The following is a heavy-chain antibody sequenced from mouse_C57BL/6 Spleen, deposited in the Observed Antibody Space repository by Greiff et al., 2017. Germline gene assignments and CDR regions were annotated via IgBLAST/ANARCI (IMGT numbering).Heavy chain of an antibody. V-gene: IGHV1-81*01. CDR2: IYPRSGNT. J-gene: IGHJ4*01. D-gene: IGHD2-4*01. CDR3: ARLGDYDDYYAMDY. CDR1: GYTFTSYG. Sequence: QVQLQQSGAELARPGASVKLSCKASGYTFTSYGISWVKQRTGQGLEWIGEIYPRSGNTYYNEKFKGKATLTADKSSSTAYMELRSLTSEDSAVYFCARLGDYDDYYAMDYWGQGTSVTVSS.